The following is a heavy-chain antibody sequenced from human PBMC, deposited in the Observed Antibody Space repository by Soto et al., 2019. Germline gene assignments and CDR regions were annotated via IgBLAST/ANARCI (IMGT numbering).Heavy chain of an antibody. J-gene: IGHJ6*03. D-gene: IGHD3-3*01. Sequence: SETLSLTCAVYGGSFSGYYWSWIRQPPGKGLEWIGEINHSGSTNYNPSLKSRVTISVDTSKNQFSLKLSSVTAADTAVYYCARAGPWDFWSGPTPHYYYYMDVWGKGTTVTVSS. V-gene: IGHV4-34*01. CDR1: GGSFSGYY. CDR3: ARAGPWDFWSGPTPHYYYYMDV. CDR2: INHSGST.